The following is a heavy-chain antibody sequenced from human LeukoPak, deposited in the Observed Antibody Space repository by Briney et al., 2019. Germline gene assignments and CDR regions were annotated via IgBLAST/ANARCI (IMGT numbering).Heavy chain of an antibody. Sequence: GGSLSLSCTASGFTFGPYTMNWVRQAPGKGLEWVSHISSSSDTIYYADSVKGRFTISRDNAKNSLFLQMNSLRAEDTAVYYCARPITMIVPNQHWGQGTLVTVSS. J-gene: IGHJ1*01. CDR2: ISSSSDTI. V-gene: IGHV3-48*04. CDR3: ARPITMIVPNQH. D-gene: IGHD3-22*01. CDR1: GFTFGPYT.